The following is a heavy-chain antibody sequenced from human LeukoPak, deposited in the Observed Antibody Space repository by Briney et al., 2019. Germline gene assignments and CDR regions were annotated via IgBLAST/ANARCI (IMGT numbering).Heavy chain of an antibody. CDR3: AKGTSTMANRPADP. CDR1: GFTFSSFG. Sequence: PGGSLRLSCAASGFTFSSFGMSWVRQVPGKGLEWVSGISNSADRTYYADHVRGRFTISRDNSKNTVVLQMNSLTVEDSAVYYCAKGTSTMANRPADPWGQGTLVTVSS. D-gene: IGHD5/OR15-5a*01. CDR2: ISNSADRT. J-gene: IGHJ5*02. V-gene: IGHV3-23*01.